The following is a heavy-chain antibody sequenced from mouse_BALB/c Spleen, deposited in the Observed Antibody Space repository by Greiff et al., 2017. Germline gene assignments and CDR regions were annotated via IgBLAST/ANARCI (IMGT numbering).Heavy chain of an antibody. J-gene: IGHJ4*01. CDR1: GYAFTNYL. Sequence: QVQLQQSGAELVRPGTSVKVSCKASGYAFTNYLIEWVKQRPGQGLEWIGVINPGSGGTNYNEKFKGKATLTADKSSSTAYMQLSSLTSDDSAVYFCALQQDEAMDYWGQGTSVTVSS. CDR3: ALQQDEAMDY. CDR2: INPGSGGT. V-gene: IGHV1-54*01.